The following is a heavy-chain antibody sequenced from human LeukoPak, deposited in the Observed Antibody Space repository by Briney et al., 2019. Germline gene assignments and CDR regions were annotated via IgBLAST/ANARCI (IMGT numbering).Heavy chain of an antibody. CDR1: GFTFSSYA. J-gene: IGHJ4*02. CDR3: AKDGRSCSSSNCYGLFDY. CDR2: IGGSGTNT. D-gene: IGHD2-2*01. V-gene: IGHV3-23*01. Sequence: GGSLRLSCAASGFTFSSYAMSWVRQAPGKGLEWVSSIGGSGTNTYYADSVKGRFTISRDNSKNTLYLEMNSLRAEDTAIFYCAKDGRSCSSSNCYGLFDYWGQGTLVTVSS.